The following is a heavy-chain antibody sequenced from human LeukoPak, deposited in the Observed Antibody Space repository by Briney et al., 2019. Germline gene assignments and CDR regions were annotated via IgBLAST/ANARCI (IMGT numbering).Heavy chain of an antibody. D-gene: IGHD3-9*01. CDR1: GFTFSSYS. Sequence: PGGSLRLSCAASGFTFSSYSMNWVRQAPGKGLEWGSSISSSSSYIYYADSVKGRFTISRDDSKNTLYLQMNSLRAEDTAVYYCARGLSYYDILTGLKLTHYFDYWGQGTLVTVSS. CDR2: ISSSSSYI. CDR3: ARGLSYYDILTGLKLTHYFDY. V-gene: IGHV3-21*04. J-gene: IGHJ4*02.